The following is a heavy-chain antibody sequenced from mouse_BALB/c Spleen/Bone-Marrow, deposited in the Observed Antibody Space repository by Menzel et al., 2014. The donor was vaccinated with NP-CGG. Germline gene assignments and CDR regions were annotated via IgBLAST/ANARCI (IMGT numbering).Heavy chain of an antibody. V-gene: IGHV3-2*02. J-gene: IGHJ4*01. CDR1: GYSIXSDYS. Sequence: EVKLQESGPGLVKPSQSLSLTCTVTGYSIXSDYSWNWIRQFPGNKLEWMGYISYSGSTSYNPSLKSRISITRDTSKSQFFLQLNSVTTEDTPTYYCARSDYYDNENAMDYWGQGTSVTVSS. D-gene: IGHD2-4*01. CDR2: ISYSGST. CDR3: ARSDYYDNENAMDY.